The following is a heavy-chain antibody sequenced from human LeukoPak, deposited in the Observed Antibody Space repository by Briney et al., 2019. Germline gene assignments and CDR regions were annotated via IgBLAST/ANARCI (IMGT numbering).Heavy chain of an antibody. J-gene: IGHJ4*02. Sequence: SETLSLTCAVYGGSFSGYYWSWIRQPPGKGLEWIGEINHSGSTNYNPSLKSRVTISVDTSKNQFSLKLSSVTAADTAVYYCARGDPGVFDYWGQGTLVTVSS. V-gene: IGHV4-34*01. CDR3: ARGDPGVFDY. CDR2: INHSGST. CDR1: GGSFSGYY. D-gene: IGHD3-10*01.